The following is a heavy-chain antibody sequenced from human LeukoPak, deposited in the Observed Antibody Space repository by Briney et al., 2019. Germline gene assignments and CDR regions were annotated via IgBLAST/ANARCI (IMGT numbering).Heavy chain of an antibody. CDR3: ARVGYYYGSGSPPDY. J-gene: IGHJ4*02. CDR2: IYHSGST. V-gene: IGHV4-30-2*01. Sequence: SETLSLTCAVSGGSISSGGYSWSWIRQPPGKGLEWIGYIYHSGSTNYNPSLKSRVTISVDTSKNQFSLKLSSVTAADTAVYYCARVGYYYGSGSPPDYWGQGTLVTVSS. D-gene: IGHD3-10*01. CDR1: GGSISSGGYS.